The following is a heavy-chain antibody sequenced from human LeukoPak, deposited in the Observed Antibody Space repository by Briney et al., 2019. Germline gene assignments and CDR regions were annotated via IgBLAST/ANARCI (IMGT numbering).Heavy chain of an antibody. D-gene: IGHD2-15*01. J-gene: IGHJ4*02. CDR3: AKDLGYCSGSSCSYFDY. CDR1: GFTFSSYG. V-gene: IGHV3-30*18. Sequence: GGSLRLSCAAPGFTFSSYGMHWVRQAPGKGLEWVAVISYDGSNKYYADSVKGRFTISRDNSKNTLYLQMNSLRAEDTAVYYCAKDLGYCSGSSCSYFDYWGQGTLVTVSS. CDR2: ISYDGSNK.